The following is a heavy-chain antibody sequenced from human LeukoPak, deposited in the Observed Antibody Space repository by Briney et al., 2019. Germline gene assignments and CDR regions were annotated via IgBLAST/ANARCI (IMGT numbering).Heavy chain of an antibody. CDR1: GFTFSSYE. CDR2: ISSSGSTI. D-gene: IGHD3-16*01. J-gene: IGHJ4*02. CDR3: ARETRRQGGDLGY. Sequence: GGSLRLSCAASGFTFSSYEMHWVRQAPGKGLEWVSYISSSGSTIYYADSVKGRFTISRDNAKNSLYLQMNSLRAEDTAVYYCARETRRQGGDLGYWGQGTLVTVSS. V-gene: IGHV3-48*03.